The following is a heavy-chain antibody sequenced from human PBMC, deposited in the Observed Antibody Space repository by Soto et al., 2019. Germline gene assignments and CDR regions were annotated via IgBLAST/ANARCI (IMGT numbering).Heavy chain of an antibody. V-gene: IGHV3-23*01. Sequence: EVQLLESGGGLVQPGGSLRLSCAASGFTFSNYAMIWVRQAPGKGLEWVSGISGSGGSTYYAYAVKGRFTISRDNSKNTLYLQVPSLRAEDTAVYYCAKGPLDDGSRPEYWGQGTLVTVSS. CDR2: ISGSGGST. J-gene: IGHJ4*02. CDR3: AKGPLDDGSRPEY. D-gene: IGHD3-10*01. CDR1: GFTFSNYA.